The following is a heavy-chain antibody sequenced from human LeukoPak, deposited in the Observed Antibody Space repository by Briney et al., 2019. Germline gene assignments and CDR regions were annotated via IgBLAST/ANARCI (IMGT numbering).Heavy chain of an antibody. CDR2: INPSGSSK. CDR3: AREESGGYFDY. V-gene: IGHV1-46*01. CDR1: GFTFTNYY. D-gene: IGHD2-8*02. Sequence: ASVKVSCKASGFTFTNYYIHWVRQAPGQGLEWMGLINPSGSSKNYAQKFRGRVTMTRDTDTTTVYMELSSLRSEDTAVYYCAREESGGYFDYGGQGTLVTVSS. J-gene: IGHJ4*02.